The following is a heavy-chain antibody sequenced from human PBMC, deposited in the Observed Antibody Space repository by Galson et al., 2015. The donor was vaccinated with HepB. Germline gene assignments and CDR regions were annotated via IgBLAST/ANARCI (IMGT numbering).Heavy chain of an antibody. CDR1: GYTFTGYY. D-gene: IGHD2-2*01. J-gene: IGHJ5*02. CDR3: SREEIVVVPAGNWFDP. V-gene: IGHV1-2*02. CDR2: INPNSGGT. Sequence: SVKVSCKASGYTFTGYYMHWVRQAPGQGLEWMGWINPNSGGTNYAQKFQGRVTMTRDTSISTAYMELSRLRSDDTAVYYCSREEIVVVPAGNWFDPWGQGTLVTVSS.